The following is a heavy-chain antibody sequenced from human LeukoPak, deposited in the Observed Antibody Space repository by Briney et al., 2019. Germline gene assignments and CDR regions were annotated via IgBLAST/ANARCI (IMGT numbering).Heavy chain of an antibody. CDR2: TYYRSKWLN. D-gene: IGHD3-16*01. CDR1: GDSVSRSSAY. J-gene: IGHJ6*02. CDR3: ARGRMMSGMDV. Sequence: SQTLSLTCAISGDSVSRSSAYWNWFRQSPSRGLEWLGRTYYRSKWLNDYAASVKSRISVNPDTSKNHYSLQLNSVTPEDTAIHYCARGRMMSGMDVWGQGTTVTVSS. V-gene: IGHV6-1*01.